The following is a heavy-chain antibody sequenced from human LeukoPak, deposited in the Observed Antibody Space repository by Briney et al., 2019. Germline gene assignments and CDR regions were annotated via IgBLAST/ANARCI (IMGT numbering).Heavy chain of an antibody. J-gene: IGHJ4*02. V-gene: IGHV3-30*03. CDR1: RFSFSDYD. CDR2: ISYDGSRK. D-gene: IGHD5-12*01. CDR3: ARGSFSGYGSR. Sequence: GGSLRLSCRASRFSFSDYDMHWVRQAPGKGLEWVAVISYDGSRKHYGDSVKGRFTISRDNSKNTLYLQMNSLRAEDTAVYYCARGSFSGYGSRWGQGTLVTVSS.